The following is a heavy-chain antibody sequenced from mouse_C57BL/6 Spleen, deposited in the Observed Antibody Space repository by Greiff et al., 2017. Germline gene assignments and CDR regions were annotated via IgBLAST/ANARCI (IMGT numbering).Heavy chain of an antibody. D-gene: IGHD1-1*01. CDR1: GYAFSSYW. Sequence: QVQLKQSGAELVKPGASVKISCKASGYAFSSYWMNWVKQRPGKGLEWIGQIYPGDGDTNYNGKFKGKATLTADKSSSTAYMQLSSLTSEDSAVYFCASPLFITTVVASYWYFEVWGTGTTVTVSS. J-gene: IGHJ1*03. V-gene: IGHV1-80*01. CDR3: ASPLFITTVVASYWYFEV. CDR2: IYPGDGDT.